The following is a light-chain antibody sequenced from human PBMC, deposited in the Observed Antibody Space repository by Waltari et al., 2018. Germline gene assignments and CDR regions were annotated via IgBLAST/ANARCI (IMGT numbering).Light chain of an antibody. Sequence: DIVMTQTPLSLPITPGEPASISCRSSQSLLHRNGNTFLHWYLQKPGQSPQLLIYGGSNRASGVPDRFSGSGSGTDFTLKISKVEAEDVGVYYCVQAIAFPWTFGQGTKVEIK. CDR2: GGS. CDR1: QSLLHRNGNTF. V-gene: IGKV2-40*01. J-gene: IGKJ1*01. CDR3: VQAIAFPWT.